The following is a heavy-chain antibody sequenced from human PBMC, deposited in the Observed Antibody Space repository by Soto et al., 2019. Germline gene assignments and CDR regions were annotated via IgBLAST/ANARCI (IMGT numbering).Heavy chain of an antibody. V-gene: IGHV4-59*01. CDR3: ARGYYYYYGMDV. J-gene: IGHJ6*02. Sequence: QVQLQESGPGLVKPSETLSLTCTVSGGSISSYYWSWIRQPPGKGPEWIGYIYYSGSTNYNPSLKSRVTISVDTSKNQFSLKLSSVTAADTAVYYCARGYYYYYGMDVWGQGTTVTVSS. CDR1: GGSISSYY. CDR2: IYYSGST.